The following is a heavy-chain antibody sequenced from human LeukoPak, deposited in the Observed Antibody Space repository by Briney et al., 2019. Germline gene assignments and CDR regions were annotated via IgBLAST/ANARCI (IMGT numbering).Heavy chain of an antibody. CDR2: ISYDGSNK. D-gene: IGHD3-10*01. CDR1: GFTFSSYG. V-gene: IGHV3-30*18. Sequence: GRSLRLSCAASGFTFSSYGMHWVRQAPGKGLEWVAVISYDGSNKYYADSVKGRFTISRDNSKNTLYLQMNSLRAEDTAVYYCAKDHWFGELTYYFDYWGQGTLVTVSS. CDR3: AKDHWFGELTYYFDY. J-gene: IGHJ4*02.